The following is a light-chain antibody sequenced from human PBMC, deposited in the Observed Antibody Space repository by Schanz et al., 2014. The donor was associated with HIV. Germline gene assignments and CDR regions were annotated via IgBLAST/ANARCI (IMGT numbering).Light chain of an antibody. CDR2: EVR. V-gene: IGLV2-8*01. CDR3: SSFTRGTTPVI. J-gene: IGLJ2*01. Sequence: QSVLTQPPSASGSPGQSVTISCTGTSSDGGGYKNPSWYQHPPGEAPKLMIYEVRKRPSGVPDRFSASKSGNTASLTISGLQAEDEAVYYCSSFTRGTTPVIFGGGTKLTVL. CDR1: SSDGGGYKN.